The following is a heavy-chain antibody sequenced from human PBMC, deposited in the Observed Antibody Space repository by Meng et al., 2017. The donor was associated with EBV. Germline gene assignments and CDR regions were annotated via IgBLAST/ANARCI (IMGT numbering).Heavy chain of an antibody. V-gene: IGHV1-69*01. Sequence: QGQWVQSAAEVKKPGSSVKVSCKTSGGPFRYYAISWVRQAPGQGLEWLGGFLPRLGAPNYAQKFRGRVKITADESTSTHYMDLSSLRSEDTAIYYCASESGRGYTPDYWGQGTLVTVSS. CDR3: ASESGRGYTPDY. CDR2: FLPRLGAP. J-gene: IGHJ4*02. D-gene: IGHD3-10*01. CDR1: GGPFRYYA.